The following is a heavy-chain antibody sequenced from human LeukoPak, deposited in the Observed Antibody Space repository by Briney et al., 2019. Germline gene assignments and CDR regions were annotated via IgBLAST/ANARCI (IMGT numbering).Heavy chain of an antibody. D-gene: IGHD5-18*01. CDR3: ARDGDTYGYYYYGLDV. J-gene: IGHJ6*02. Sequence: ASVKVSCKASGYTFTGYYMHWVRQAPGQGLEWRGWINPNNGGTKYAQTFKGRVTMTRDTSISTAYMELSSLRSDDTAVYYCARDGDTYGYYYYGLDVWGQGTTVTVSS. CDR1: GYTFTGYY. V-gene: IGHV1-2*02. CDR2: INPNNGGT.